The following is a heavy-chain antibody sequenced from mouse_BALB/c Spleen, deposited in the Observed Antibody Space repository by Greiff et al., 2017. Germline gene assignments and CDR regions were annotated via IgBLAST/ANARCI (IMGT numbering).Heavy chain of an antibody. J-gene: IGHJ1*01. D-gene: IGHD2-3*01. Sequence: VQLKESGGGLVQPGGSRKLSCAASGFTFSSFGMHWVRQAPEKGLEWVAYISSGSSTIYYADTVKGRFTISRDNPKNTLFLQMTSLRSEDTAMYYCARGYFYWYFDVWGAGTTVTVSS. CDR3: ARGYFYWYFDV. V-gene: IGHV5-17*02. CDR2: ISSGSSTI. CDR1: GFTFSSFG.